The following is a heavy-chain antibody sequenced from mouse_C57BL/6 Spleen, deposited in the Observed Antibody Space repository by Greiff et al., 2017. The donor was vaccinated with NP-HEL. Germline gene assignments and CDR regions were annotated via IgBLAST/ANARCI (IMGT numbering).Heavy chain of an antibody. CDR1: GFTFSSYA. CDR2: ISSGGDYI. J-gene: IGHJ2*01. V-gene: IGHV5-9-1*02. Sequence: EVKLQESGEGLVKPGGSLKLSCAASGFTFSSYAMSWVRQTPEKRLEWVAYISSGGDYIYYADTVKGRFTISRDNARNTLYLQMSSLKSEDTAMYYCTRDITGGGYFDYWGQGTTLTVSS. CDR3: TRDITGGGYFDY. D-gene: IGHD1-3*01.